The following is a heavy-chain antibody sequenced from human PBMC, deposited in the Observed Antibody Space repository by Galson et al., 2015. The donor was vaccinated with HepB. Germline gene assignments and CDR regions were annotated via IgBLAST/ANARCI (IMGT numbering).Heavy chain of an antibody. CDR1: GFTFSSYV. CDR2: ISGSGGST. CDR3: AKVLVAAAFDY. J-gene: IGHJ4*02. V-gene: IGHV3-23*01. D-gene: IGHD2-8*02. Sequence: SLRLSCAVSGFTFSSYVMSWVRQAPGKGLEWVSAISGSGGSTYYADSVKGRFTISRDNSKKTLYLLMNSLRAEDTAVYYCAKVLVAAAFDYWGQGTLVTVSS.